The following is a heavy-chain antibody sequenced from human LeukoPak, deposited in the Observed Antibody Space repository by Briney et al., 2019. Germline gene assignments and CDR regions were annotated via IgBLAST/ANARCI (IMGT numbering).Heavy chain of an antibody. CDR2: ISSSSSTI. V-gene: IGHV3-48*01. D-gene: IGHD6-6*01. J-gene: IGHJ6*04. Sequence: GGSLRLSCAASGFTFSSYSMNWVRQAPGKGLEWVSYISSSSSTIYYADSVKGRFTISRDNAKNSLYLQMNSLRAEDTAVYYCASMGIAARPPHMDVWGKGTTVTVSS. CDR3: ASMGIAARPPHMDV. CDR1: GFTFSSYS.